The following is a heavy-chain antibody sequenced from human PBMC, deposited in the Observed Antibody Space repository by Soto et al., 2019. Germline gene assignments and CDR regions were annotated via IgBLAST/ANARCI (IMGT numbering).Heavy chain of an antibody. CDR3: ARNDYNGHSVDY. Sequence: GGSLKISCKGSGYSFTTSWIGWVRQMPGKGLEWMGIIYPGDSDTRYSPSFQGQVTISADKSINTAYLQWSSLKTSDTAIYYCARNDYNGHSVDYWGQGTLVTVSS. CDR2: IYPGDSDT. D-gene: IGHD4-4*01. J-gene: IGHJ4*02. CDR1: GYSFTTSW. V-gene: IGHV5-51*01.